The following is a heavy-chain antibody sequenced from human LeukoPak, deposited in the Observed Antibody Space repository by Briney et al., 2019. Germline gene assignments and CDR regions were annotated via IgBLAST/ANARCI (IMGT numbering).Heavy chain of an antibody. Sequence: ASVKVSCKASGYTFTGYYMHWVRQAPGQGLEWMGWINPNSGGTNYAQKFQGRVTMTRDTSISTAYMELSRLRSDDTAVYYCARVMITFGGVLLYDYWGQGTLVTVSS. CDR2: INPNSGGT. CDR3: ARVMITFGGVLLYDY. D-gene: IGHD3-16*01. J-gene: IGHJ4*02. CDR1: GYTFTGYY. V-gene: IGHV1-2*02.